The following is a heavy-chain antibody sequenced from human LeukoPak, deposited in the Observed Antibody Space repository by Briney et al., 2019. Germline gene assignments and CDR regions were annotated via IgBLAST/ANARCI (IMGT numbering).Heavy chain of an antibody. V-gene: IGHV3-30-3*02. D-gene: IGHD1-26*01. J-gene: IGHJ4*02. CDR1: GFTFSSYA. CDR2: ISYDGSNK. Sequence: GGSLRLSFAASGFTFSSYAMHWVRQAPGKGLEWVAVISYDGSNKYYADSVKGRFTISRDNSNNTLYLQMNSLRAEDTAVYYCAKNKVGARYFDYWGQGTLVTVSS. CDR3: AKNKVGARYFDY.